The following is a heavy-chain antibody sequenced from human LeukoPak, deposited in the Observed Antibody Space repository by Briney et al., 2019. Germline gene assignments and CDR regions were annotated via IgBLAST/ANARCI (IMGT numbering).Heavy chain of an antibody. Sequence: ASVKVSCKASGYTFTSYGISWVRQAPGQGLEWMGWISAYNGNTNYAQKLQGRVTMTTDTSTSTAYMELRSLRSDDTAVYYCARGGYGYCSGGSCYIYNWFDPWGQGTLVTVSS. V-gene: IGHV1-18*01. CDR3: ARGGYGYCSGGSCYIYNWFDP. J-gene: IGHJ5*02. D-gene: IGHD2-15*01. CDR2: ISAYNGNT. CDR1: GYTFTSYG.